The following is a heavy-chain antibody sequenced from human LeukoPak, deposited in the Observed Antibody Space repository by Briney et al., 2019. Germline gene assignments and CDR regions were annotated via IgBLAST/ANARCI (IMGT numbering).Heavy chain of an antibody. J-gene: IGHJ4*02. CDR2: MSAYNGNT. CDR3: ARGTGIAALDY. V-gene: IGHV1-18*01. D-gene: IGHD6-13*01. Sequence: ASVKVSCKASGYTFTSYGITWVRQAPGQGLEWVGWMSAYNGNTNYAQKLQGRVSMTTEIYTSTAYMELRSLRSDDTAVYYCARGTGIAALDYWGQGTLVTVSS. CDR1: GYTFTSYG.